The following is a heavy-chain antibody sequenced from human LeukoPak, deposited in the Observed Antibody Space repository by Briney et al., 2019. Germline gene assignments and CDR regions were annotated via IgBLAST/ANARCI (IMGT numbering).Heavy chain of an antibody. V-gene: IGHV4-34*01. CDR1: GGSFSGYY. J-gene: IGHJ6*03. Sequence: SETMSLTCAVYGGSFSGYYWSWIRQPPGKGLEWIGEINHSGSTNNNPSLKSRVTISVDTSKKQFSLKLSSVTAADTAVYYCARGKPPITIFGVVITRYYYYMGVWGKGTTVTVSS. CDR3: ARGKPPITIFGVVITRYYYYMGV. D-gene: IGHD3-3*01. CDR2: INHSGST.